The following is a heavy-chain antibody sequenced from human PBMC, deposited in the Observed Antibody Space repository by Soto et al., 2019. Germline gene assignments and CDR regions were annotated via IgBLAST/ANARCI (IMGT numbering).Heavy chain of an antibody. J-gene: IGHJ5*02. V-gene: IGHV4-38-2*01. CDR1: GYSISSGYY. CDR3: ARARDDSSGFNWFDP. Sequence: SETLSLTCAVSGYSISSGYYWGWIRQPPGKGLEWIGSIYHSGSTYYNPSLKSRVTISVDTSKNQFSLKLSSVTAADTAVYYCARARDDSSGFNWFDPWGQGXLVTVYS. CDR2: IYHSGST. D-gene: IGHD3-22*01.